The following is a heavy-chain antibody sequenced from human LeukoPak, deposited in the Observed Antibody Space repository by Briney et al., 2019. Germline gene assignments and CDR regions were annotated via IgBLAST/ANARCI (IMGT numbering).Heavy chain of an antibody. V-gene: IGHV1-18*01. CDR2: IGAYNGNT. Sequence: ASVKVSCKASGYTFTSYGISWVRQAPGQGLEWMGWIGAYNGNTNYAQKLQGRVTMTTDTSTSTAYMELRSLRSDDTAVYYCARDLVLWYSGHLGYWGQGTLVTVSS. J-gene: IGHJ4*02. D-gene: IGHD1-26*01. CDR1: GYTFTSYG. CDR3: ARDLVLWYSGHLGY.